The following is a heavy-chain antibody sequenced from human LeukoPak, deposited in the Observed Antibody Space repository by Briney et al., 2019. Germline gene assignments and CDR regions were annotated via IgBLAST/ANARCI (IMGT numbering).Heavy chain of an antibody. J-gene: IGHJ5*02. Sequence: GGSLRLSCAASGFTFSSYSMNWVRQAPGKGLEWVSSISSSSSYIYYADSVKGRFTISRDNAKNSLYLQMNSLRAEDTAVYYCAKKRRSRNGNWFDPWGQGTLVTVSS. V-gene: IGHV3-21*04. CDR1: GFTFSSYS. CDR2: ISSSSSYI. CDR3: AKKRRSRNGNWFDP. D-gene: IGHD4-11*01.